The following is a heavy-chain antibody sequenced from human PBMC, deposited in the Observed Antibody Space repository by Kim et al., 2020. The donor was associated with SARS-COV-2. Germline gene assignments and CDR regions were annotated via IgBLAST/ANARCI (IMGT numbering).Heavy chain of an antibody. CDR1: GGSISSYY. Sequence: SETLSLTCTVSGGSISSYYWSWIRQPPGKGLEWIGYIYYSGSTNYNPSLKSRVTISVDTSKNQFSLKLSSVTAADTAVYYCARDQRKRAYDILTGYPYYYYGMDVWGQGTTVTVSS. J-gene: IGHJ6*02. D-gene: IGHD3-9*01. V-gene: IGHV4-59*13. CDR2: IYYSGST. CDR3: ARDQRKRAYDILTGYPYYYYGMDV.